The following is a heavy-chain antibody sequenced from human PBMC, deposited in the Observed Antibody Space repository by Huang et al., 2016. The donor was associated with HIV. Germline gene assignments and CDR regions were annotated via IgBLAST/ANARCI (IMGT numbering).Heavy chain of an antibody. Sequence: QVQLVESGGGVVQPGGSLRLSCAASGFTFSTYGMHWVRQVPGKGLGWVAFVRYGGSNKYYADSVKGRFTISRDNSKNTLYLQMNFLRAEDTAVYYCAKDDVGLWDAFDIWGQGTMVTVSS. D-gene: IGHD5-18*01. CDR3: AKDDVGLWDAFDI. J-gene: IGHJ3*02. V-gene: IGHV3-30*02. CDR1: GFTFSTYG. CDR2: VRYGGSNK.